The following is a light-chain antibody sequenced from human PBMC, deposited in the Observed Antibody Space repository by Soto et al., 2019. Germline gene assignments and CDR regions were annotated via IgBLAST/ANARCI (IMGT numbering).Light chain of an antibody. CDR2: GAS. J-gene: IGKJ1*01. CDR1: QSVSSN. Sequence: EILKSQYPAPLSVSPGERATLSCRASQSVSSNFAWYRQKPGQAPRLLIYGASTRATVIPARFSGSGSGTEFTLTISSLQSEDVAVYYCQQYKDWPPGTSAQGTNLDI. CDR3: QQYKDWPPGT. V-gene: IGKV3-15*01.